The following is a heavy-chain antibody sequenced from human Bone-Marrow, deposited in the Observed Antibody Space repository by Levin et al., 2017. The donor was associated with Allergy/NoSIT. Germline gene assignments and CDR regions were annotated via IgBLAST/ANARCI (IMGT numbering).Heavy chain of an antibody. D-gene: IGHD6-6*01. J-gene: IGHJ4*02. Sequence: KPSETLSLTCAVYGGSFSGYYWSWIRQPPGKGLEWIGEINHSGSTNYNPSLKSRVTISVDTSKNQFSLKLSSVTAADTAVYYCARGLVGSSGIFDYWGQGTLVTVSS. V-gene: IGHV4-34*01. CDR1: GGSFSGYY. CDR2: INHSGST. CDR3: ARGLVGSSGIFDY.